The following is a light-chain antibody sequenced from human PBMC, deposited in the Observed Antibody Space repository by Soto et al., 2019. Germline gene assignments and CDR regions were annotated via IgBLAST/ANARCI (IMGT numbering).Light chain of an antibody. CDR3: SSYTSSSTSVV. CDR1: SSDVGGYNY. J-gene: IGLJ2*01. Sequence: QSVLTQPASVSGSPGQSITISCTGTSSDVGGYNYVSWYQQHPGKAPKLMIYDVSNRPSWVSNRFSGSKSGNTASLTISGLQAEDEADYYCSSYTSSSTSVVFGGGTKVTVL. CDR2: DVS. V-gene: IGLV2-14*01.